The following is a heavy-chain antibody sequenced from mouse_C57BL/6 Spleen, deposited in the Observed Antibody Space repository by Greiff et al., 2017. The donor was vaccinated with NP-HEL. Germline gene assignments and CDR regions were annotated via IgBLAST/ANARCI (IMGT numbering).Heavy chain of an antibody. D-gene: IGHD2-3*01. V-gene: IGHV1-81*01. Sequence: QVQLQQSGAELARPGASVKLSCKASGYTFTSYGISWVKQRTGQGLEWIGEIYPRSGNTYYNEKFKGKATLTADKSSSTAYMELRRLTAEDSAVYCGARGSHIYDGYYSYAMDYWGKGTSVTVSS. CDR3: ARGSHIYDGYYSYAMDY. J-gene: IGHJ4*01. CDR2: IYPRSGNT. CDR1: GYTFTSYG.